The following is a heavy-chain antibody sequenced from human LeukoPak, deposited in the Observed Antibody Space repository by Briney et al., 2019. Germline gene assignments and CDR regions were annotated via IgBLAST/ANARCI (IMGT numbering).Heavy chain of an antibody. CDR1: GFTFSSYA. D-gene: IGHD2-2*01. V-gene: IGHV3-21*01. J-gene: IGHJ3*02. Sequence: GGSLRLSCAASGFTFSSYAMSWVRQAPGKGLEWVSSISSSSSYIYYADSVKGRFTISRDNAKNSLYLQMNSLRAEDTAVYYCARGPRYCSSTSCAGGAFDIWGQGTMVTVSS. CDR3: ARGPRYCSSTSCAGGAFDI. CDR2: ISSSSSYI.